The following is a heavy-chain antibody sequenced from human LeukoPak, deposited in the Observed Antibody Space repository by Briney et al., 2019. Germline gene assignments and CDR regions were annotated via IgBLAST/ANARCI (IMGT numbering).Heavy chain of an antibody. V-gene: IGHV4-34*01. Sequence: SETLSLTCAVYGGSFSGYYWSWIRQPPGKGLEWIGEINHSGSTNYNPSLKSRVTISVDTSKNQFSLKLSSVTAADTAVYYCARRGLEYGGESFDYWGQGTLVTVSS. D-gene: IGHD4-23*01. CDR2: INHSGST. CDR3: ARRGLEYGGESFDY. J-gene: IGHJ4*02. CDR1: GGSFSGYY.